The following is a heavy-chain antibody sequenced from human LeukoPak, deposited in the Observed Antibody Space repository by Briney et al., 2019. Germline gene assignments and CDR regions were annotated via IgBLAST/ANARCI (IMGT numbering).Heavy chain of an antibody. CDR3: ARLAGYGDDFDY. D-gene: IGHD4-17*01. V-gene: IGHV1-8*03. CDR2: MNPNSGNT. CDR1: GYTFTSYD. Sequence: ASVKVSCKASGYTFTSYDINWVRQATGQGLEWMGWMNPNSGNTGYAQKFQGRVTITRNTSISTAYMELSSLRSEDTAVYYCARLAGYGDDFDYWGQGTLVTVSS. J-gene: IGHJ4*02.